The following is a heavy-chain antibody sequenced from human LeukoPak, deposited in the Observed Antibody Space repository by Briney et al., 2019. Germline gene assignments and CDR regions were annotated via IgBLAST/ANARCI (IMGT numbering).Heavy chain of an antibody. V-gene: IGHV4-39*07. D-gene: IGHD3-22*01. J-gene: IGHJ4*01. CDR3: ASSYYYDSSGYFYYFDY. CDR2: IYYSGST. Sequence: SETLSLTCTVSGGSISSSSYYWGWIRQPPGKGLEWIGSIYYSGSTYYNPSLKSRVTISVDTSKNQFSLKLSSVTAADTAVYYCASSYYYDSSGYFYYFDYWGQEPWSPSPQ. CDR1: GGSISSSSYY.